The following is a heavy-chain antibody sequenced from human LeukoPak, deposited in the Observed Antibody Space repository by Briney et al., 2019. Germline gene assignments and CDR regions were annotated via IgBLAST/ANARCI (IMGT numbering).Heavy chain of an antibody. V-gene: IGHV1-2*02. Sequence: ASLKVSCKASGYTFTGYYMHWVRQAPGQGLEWMGWINPNSGGTNYAQKFQGRVTMTRDTSISTTYMELIMLRSDDTAVYYCARGSAAAIDLWGKGTLVTVSS. D-gene: IGHD6-13*01. CDR3: ARGSAAAIDL. CDR2: INPNSGGT. CDR1: GYTFTGYY. J-gene: IGHJ5*02.